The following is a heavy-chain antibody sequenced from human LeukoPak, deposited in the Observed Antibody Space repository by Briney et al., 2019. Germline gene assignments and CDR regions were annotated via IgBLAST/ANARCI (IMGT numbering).Heavy chain of an antibody. V-gene: IGHV3-30-3*01. CDR3: ARVLLTTVTTSTLGY. CDR1: AFTFNNYA. D-gene: IGHD4-17*01. Sequence: GRSLRLSCAASAFTFNNYAMHWVRQPPGKGLEWVAVISYDGSNKYYADSVKGRFTISRDNSKNTLFLQMNSLRTEDTAIYYCARVLLTTVTTSTLGYWGQGTLVTVSS. CDR2: ISYDGSNK. J-gene: IGHJ4*02.